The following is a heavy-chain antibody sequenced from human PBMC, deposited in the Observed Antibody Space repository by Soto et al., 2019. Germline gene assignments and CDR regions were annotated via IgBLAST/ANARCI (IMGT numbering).Heavy chain of an antibody. J-gene: IGHJ3*02. D-gene: IGHD6-19*01. CDR2: IWYDGSNK. Sequence: PGGSLRLSCAASGFTFSSYGMHWVRQAPGKGLEWVAVIWYDGSNKYYADSVKGRFTISRDNSKNTLYLQMNSLRAEDTAVYYCARAVYSSGWYGAFDIWGQGTMVTVSS. CDR3: ARAVYSSGWYGAFDI. V-gene: IGHV3-33*01. CDR1: GFTFSSYG.